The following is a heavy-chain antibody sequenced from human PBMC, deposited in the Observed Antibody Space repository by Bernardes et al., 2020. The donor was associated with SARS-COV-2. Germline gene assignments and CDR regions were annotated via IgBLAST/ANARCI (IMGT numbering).Heavy chain of an antibody. CDR2: INSDGTSI. Sequence: GGSLRLSCAASGFTFSSSWMHWVRQAPGKGLVWVSRINSDGTSINHADSVKGRFTITRDNAKNTLNLQMNSLRGEDTAVYYCVRGAVTGQSSDHWGQGTLVTVSS. D-gene: IGHD6-19*01. CDR3: VRGAVTGQSSDH. V-gene: IGHV3-74*01. J-gene: IGHJ4*02. CDR1: GFTFSSSW.